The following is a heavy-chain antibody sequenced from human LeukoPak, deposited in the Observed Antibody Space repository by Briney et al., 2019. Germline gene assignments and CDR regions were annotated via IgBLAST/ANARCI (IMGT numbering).Heavy chain of an antibody. D-gene: IGHD1-26*01. J-gene: IGHJ4*02. CDR3: ARENGPVGASTGFDY. V-gene: IGHV3-21*01. CDR1: GFTFSSYS. Sequence: GGSLRLSCAASGFTFSSYSMNWVRQAPGKGLEWVSSISSSSSYIYYADSVKGRFTISRDNAENSLYLQMNSLRAEDTAVYYCARENGPVGASTGFDYWGQGTLVTVSS. CDR2: ISSSSSYI.